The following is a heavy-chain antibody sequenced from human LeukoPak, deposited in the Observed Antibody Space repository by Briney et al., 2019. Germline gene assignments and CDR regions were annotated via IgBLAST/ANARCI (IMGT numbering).Heavy chain of an antibody. V-gene: IGHV3-23*01. J-gene: IGHJ4*02. CDR2: ISGGGDST. CDR1: GFTFSNHA. Sequence: PGGSLRLSCAASGFTFSNHAMSWVRQAPGKGLEWVSSISGGGDSTNYADSVKGRFTVSRDTSRSTLYLQMNSLRAEDAAVYYCAKAPVTSCRGAFCYPFDYWGQGTLVTVSS. D-gene: IGHD2-15*01. CDR3: AKAPVTSCRGAFCYPFDY.